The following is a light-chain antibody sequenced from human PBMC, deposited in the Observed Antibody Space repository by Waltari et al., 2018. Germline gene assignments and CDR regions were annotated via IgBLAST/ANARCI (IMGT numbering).Light chain of an antibody. CDR2: DES. CDR1: NIVSHI. Sequence: SYVLTHPPSVSFAPAHTARATCRVNNIVSHIVHWYQQRPDPAPILVLYDESDRPSGVPDRFSGSNSGNTATLTISRVEAGDEADYYCQVWDGSTDVVFGGGTKLTVL. J-gene: IGLJ2*01. CDR3: QVWDGSTDVV. V-gene: IGLV3-21*02.